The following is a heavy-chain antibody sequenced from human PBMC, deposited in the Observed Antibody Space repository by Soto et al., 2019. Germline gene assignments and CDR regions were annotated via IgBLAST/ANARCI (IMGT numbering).Heavy chain of an antibody. V-gene: IGHV3-66*01. D-gene: IGHD6-19*01. CDR1: GITVTSSY. CDR3: ARAVLQWQKVEWFDL. Sequence: KLVESGGGVVQPGGSLRLSCAASGITVTSSYMTWVRQAPGKGLEWFSTLYTSVDTYYADSLKCRLTLSRDSSHNTLVIQVSLLGVADSGVYFCARAVLQWQKVEWFDLWGQGTQVFVSS. J-gene: IGHJ5*02. CDR2: LYTSVDT.